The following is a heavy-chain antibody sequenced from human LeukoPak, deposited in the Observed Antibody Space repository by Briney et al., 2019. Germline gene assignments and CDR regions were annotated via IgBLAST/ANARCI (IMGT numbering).Heavy chain of an antibody. J-gene: IGHJ6*02. CDR2: INHSGST. D-gene: IGHD3-10*01. Sequence: SETLSLTCAVYGGSFSGYYWSWFRQPPGKGLEWIGEINHSGSTNYNPSLKSRVTISVDTSKNQFSLKLSSVTAADTAVYYCAKIYGSGSFTYYSYYGMDVWGQGTTVTVSS. CDR3: AKIYGSGSFTYYSYYGMDV. CDR1: GGSFSGYY. V-gene: IGHV4-34*01.